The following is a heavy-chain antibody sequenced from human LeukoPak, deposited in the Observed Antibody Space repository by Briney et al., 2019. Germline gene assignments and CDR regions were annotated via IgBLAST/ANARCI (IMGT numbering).Heavy chain of an antibody. V-gene: IGHV4-59*12. CDR2: IYHSGNT. CDR1: GDSISSYY. Sequence: PSETLSLTCTVSGDSISSYYWSWIRQPPGKGLEWIGEIYHSGNTNYNPSLKSRAAISLDKSSNQFSLRLTSVTAADTAMYFCAREEMPGKFDYWGQGTLVTVSS. D-gene: IGHD1-26*01. J-gene: IGHJ4*02. CDR3: AREEMPGKFDY.